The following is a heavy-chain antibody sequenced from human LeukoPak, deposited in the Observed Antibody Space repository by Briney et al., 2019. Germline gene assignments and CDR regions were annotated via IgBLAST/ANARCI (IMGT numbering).Heavy chain of an antibody. CDR3: ARVTGGKYAFDI. J-gene: IGHJ3*02. D-gene: IGHD1-26*01. CDR1: GYTFTNYY. CDR2: INPSGGST. Sequence: ASVKVSCKASGYTFTNYYMHWVRQVPGQGLEWMGIINPSGGSTSYAQKFQGRVTMTTDTSTSTVYMELSSLRSEDTAVYYCARVTGGKYAFDIWGQGTMVTVSS. V-gene: IGHV1-46*01.